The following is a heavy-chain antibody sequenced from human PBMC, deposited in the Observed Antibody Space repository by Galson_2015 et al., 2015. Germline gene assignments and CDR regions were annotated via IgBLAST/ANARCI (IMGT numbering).Heavy chain of an antibody. CDR1: GFTFSNAW. D-gene: IGHD6-19*01. CDR3: TTEGKTVVGTGPSDY. Sequence: SLRLSCAASGFTFSNAWMSWVRQAPGKGLEWVGRIKSKTDGGTADYAAPVKGRFTISRHDSKNTLYLQMNSLKTADTAVYYCTTEGKTVVGTGPSDYWGQGTLVTVSS. J-gene: IGHJ4*02. V-gene: IGHV3-15*01. CDR2: IKSKTDGGTA.